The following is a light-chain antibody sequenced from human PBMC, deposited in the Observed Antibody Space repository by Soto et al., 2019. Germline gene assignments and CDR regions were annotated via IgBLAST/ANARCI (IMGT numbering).Light chain of an antibody. J-gene: IGKJ1*01. CDR1: QTISSW. Sequence: DIQMTQSPSTLYGSVGVRVTITCRASQTISSWLAWYQQKPGKAPKLLIYKASTLKSGVPSRFSGSGSATEFTLTISSLQPDDFATYYCQHYNSYSEAFGQGTRWIS. V-gene: IGKV1-5*03. CDR3: QHYNSYSEA. CDR2: KAS.